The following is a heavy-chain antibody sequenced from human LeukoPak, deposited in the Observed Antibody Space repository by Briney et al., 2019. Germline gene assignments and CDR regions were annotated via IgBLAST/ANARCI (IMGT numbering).Heavy chain of an antibody. D-gene: IGHD6-13*01. J-gene: IGHJ5*02. CDR2: IYTSGST. V-gene: IGHV4-4*07. CDR1: GGSISSYY. CDR3: ARDSGYSSSWYGWFDP. Sequence: RASETLFLTCTVSGGSISSYYWSWIRQPAGKGLEWIGRIYTSGSTNYNPSLKSRVTMSVDTSKNQFSLKLSSVTAADTAVYYCARDSGYSSSWYGWFDPWGQGTLVTVSS.